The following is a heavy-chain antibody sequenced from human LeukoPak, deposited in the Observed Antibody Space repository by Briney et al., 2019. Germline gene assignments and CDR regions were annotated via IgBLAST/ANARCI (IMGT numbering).Heavy chain of an antibody. V-gene: IGHV3-23*01. CDR2: ISGSGADT. D-gene: IGHD7-27*01. CDR3: AKLGIRDGIDF. J-gene: IGHJ3*01. CDR1: GFTFSAYV. Sequence: PGGSLRLSCAASGFTFSAYVIYWVRQAPGTGLECVSAISGSGADTYYTDSVKGRFTISRDNSKYMVYLQMNSLRAEDTDVYYCAKLGIRDGIDFWGQGTVVSVSS.